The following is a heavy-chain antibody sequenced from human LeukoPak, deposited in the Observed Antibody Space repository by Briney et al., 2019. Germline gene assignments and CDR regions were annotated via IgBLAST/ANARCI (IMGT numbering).Heavy chain of an antibody. Sequence: SETLSLTCTVSGGSISSGGYYWSWIRQHPGKGLEWIGYIYYSGSTNYNPSLKSRVTISVDTSKNQFSLKLSSVTAADTAVYYCAATRITMMVVDSGNAFDIWGQGTMVTVSS. CDR2: IYYSGST. J-gene: IGHJ3*02. CDR3: AATRITMMVVDSGNAFDI. D-gene: IGHD3-22*01. CDR1: GGSISSGGYY. V-gene: IGHV4-61*08.